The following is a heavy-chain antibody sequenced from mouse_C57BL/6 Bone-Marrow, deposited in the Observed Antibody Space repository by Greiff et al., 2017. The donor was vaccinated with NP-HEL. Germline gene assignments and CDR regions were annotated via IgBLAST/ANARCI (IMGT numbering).Heavy chain of an antibody. CDR2: IDPSDSYT. D-gene: IGHD1-1*01. Sequence: VQLQQSGAELVMPGASVKLSCKASGYTFTSYWMHWVKQRPGQGLEWIGEIDPSDSYTNYNQKFKGKSTLTVDKSSSTAYMQLSSLTSEDSAVYYCARERGYGSSCAMDYWGQGTSVTVSS. CDR3: ARERGYGSSCAMDY. V-gene: IGHV1-69*01. CDR1: GYTFTSYW. J-gene: IGHJ4*01.